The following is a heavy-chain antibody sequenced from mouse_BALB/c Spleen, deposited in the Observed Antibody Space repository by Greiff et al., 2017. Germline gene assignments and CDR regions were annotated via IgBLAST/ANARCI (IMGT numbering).Heavy chain of an antibody. D-gene: IGHD2-1*01. Sequence: VKLMESGPGLVAPSQRLSITCTVSGFSLTSYGVSWVRQPPGQGLEWLGVIWGDGSTNYHSALISRLSISKDNSKSQVFLKLNSMQTDDTATYYCANTEEEWGNYPHYNAMDYWGQGTSGTVSS. V-gene: IGHV2-3*01. J-gene: IGHJ4*01. CDR3: ANTEEEWGNYPHYNAMDY. CDR1: GFSLTSYG. CDR2: IWGDGST.